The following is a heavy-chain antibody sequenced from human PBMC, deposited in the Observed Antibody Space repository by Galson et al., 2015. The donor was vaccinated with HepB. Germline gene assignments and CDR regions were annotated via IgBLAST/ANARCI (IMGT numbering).Heavy chain of an antibody. CDR1: GFPFSTYT. Sequence: SLRLSCAASGFPFSTYTMSWVRQAPGKGLEWVSAVSGSGGTTYYADSVRGRFTISRDNTKRTLYLQMNRLRGEDTGLYYCSKDRNSTSPGAYGMDVRGQVTTVTVFS. J-gene: IGHJ6*02. D-gene: IGHD6-6*01. CDR2: VSGSGGTT. V-gene: IGHV3-23*01. CDR3: SKDRNSTSPGAYGMDV.